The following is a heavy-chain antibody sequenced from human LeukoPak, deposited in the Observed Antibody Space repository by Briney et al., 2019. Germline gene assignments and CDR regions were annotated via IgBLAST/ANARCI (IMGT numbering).Heavy chain of an antibody. J-gene: IGHJ4*02. CDR3: ARHDNDDDFDY. D-gene: IGHD3-16*01. Sequence: ASVKVSCKASGYTFTRYAINWLRQAPGQGLEWMGWINMYTANPAYAQGFTERFVFSLDTSVATAYLQISNLKTEDTAVYYCARHDNDDDFDYWGQGTLVTVSS. CDR2: INMYTANP. CDR1: GYTFTRYA. V-gene: IGHV7-4-1*02.